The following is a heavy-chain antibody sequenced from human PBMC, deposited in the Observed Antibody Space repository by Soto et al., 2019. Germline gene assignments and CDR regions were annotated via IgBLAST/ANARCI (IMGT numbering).Heavy chain of an antibody. CDR2: IYYSGST. Sequence: SETLSLTCTVSGGSSSSYYWSWIRQPPGKGLEWIGYIYYSGSTNYNPSLKSRVTISVDTSKNQFSLKLSSVTAADTAVYYCARIYYDSSGYYYLDYWGQGTLVTVSS. CDR1: GGSSSSYY. D-gene: IGHD3-22*01. CDR3: ARIYYDSSGYYYLDY. V-gene: IGHV4-59*01. J-gene: IGHJ4*02.